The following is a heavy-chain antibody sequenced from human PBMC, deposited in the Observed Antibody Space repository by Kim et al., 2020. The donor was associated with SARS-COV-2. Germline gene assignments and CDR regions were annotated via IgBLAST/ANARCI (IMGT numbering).Heavy chain of an antibody. V-gene: IGHV3-15*01. Sequence: TEYAAPVKGTFTMSRDVSKNTLHLQMNSLETEDTGVYYCTTLISAAGRGYWGQGTLVTVSS. D-gene: IGHD6-13*01. CDR2: T. J-gene: IGHJ4*02. CDR3: TTLISAAGRGY.